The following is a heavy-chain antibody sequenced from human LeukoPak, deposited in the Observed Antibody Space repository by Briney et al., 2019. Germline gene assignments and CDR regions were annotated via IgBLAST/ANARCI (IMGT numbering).Heavy chain of an antibody. CDR3: ARDRGYSYGFPPPFDY. J-gene: IGHJ4*02. CDR1: GFTFSSYE. CDR2: ISGSSSNV. D-gene: IGHD5-18*01. V-gene: IGHV3-48*03. Sequence: GGSLRLSCAASGFTFSSYEMNWVRQAPGKGLEWISAISGSSSNVYYAASVRGRFTISRDNAKNSLYLQMNSLRAEDTAVYFCARDRGYSYGFPPPFDYWGQGTLVTVSS.